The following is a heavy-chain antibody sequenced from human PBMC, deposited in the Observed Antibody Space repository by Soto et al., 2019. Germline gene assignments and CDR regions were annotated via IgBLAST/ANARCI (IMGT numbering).Heavy chain of an antibody. CDR3: VRQGFGALHGLVDV. CDR1: GGSISSSNW. J-gene: IGHJ6*02. V-gene: IGHV4-4*02. CDR2: IYHSGST. Sequence: PSEPLSLTCAVSGGSISSSNWWSWVRQPPGKGLEWIGEIYHSGSTNYNPSLKSRVTISVDKSKNQFSLKLTSVTATDTAVYYYVRQGFGALHGLVDVWGQGTTVTSP. D-gene: IGHD3-10*01.